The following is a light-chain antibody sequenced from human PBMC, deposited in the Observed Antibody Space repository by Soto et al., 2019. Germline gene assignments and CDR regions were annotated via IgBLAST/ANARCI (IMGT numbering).Light chain of an antibody. Sequence: QSLLTQPASVSGSPGQSITISCTGTSSDVGGYNLVSWYQHHPGRAPKLMLYEGSQRPSGVSNRFSGSKSGNTAFQTISGLQAEDEADYYCCSFAGTITFFVFGTGTKVTVL. CDR3: CSFAGTITFFV. V-gene: IGLV2-23*01. J-gene: IGLJ1*01. CDR1: SSDVGGYNL. CDR2: EGS.